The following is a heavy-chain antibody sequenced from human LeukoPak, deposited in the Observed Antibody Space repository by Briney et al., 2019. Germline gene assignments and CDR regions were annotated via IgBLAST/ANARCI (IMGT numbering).Heavy chain of an antibody. J-gene: IGHJ4*02. CDR1: GGSISDYY. CDR3: ARSPWIPSTVGDY. CDR2: IHNTGST. V-gene: IGHV4-59*08. Sequence: SETLSLTCSVSGGSISDYYWSWIRQPPGMRLEWIGYIHNTGSTNYNPSLKSRVTMSVDMSKNQFSLKLSSVTAADTAVYYCARSPWIPSTVGDYWGQGTLVTVSS. D-gene: IGHD5-18*01.